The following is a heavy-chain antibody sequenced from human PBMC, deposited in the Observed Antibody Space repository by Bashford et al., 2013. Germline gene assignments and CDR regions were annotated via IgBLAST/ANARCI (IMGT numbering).Heavy chain of an antibody. D-gene: IGHD1-26*01. Sequence: VSVFYPGGSAQYADSVKGRFTISRDKSKNTLYLQMNRLRAEDTAVYYCTRALREVGYWGQGTLVTVSS. CDR3: TRALREVGY. CDR2: FYPGGSA. J-gene: IGHJ4*02. V-gene: IGHV3-53*01.